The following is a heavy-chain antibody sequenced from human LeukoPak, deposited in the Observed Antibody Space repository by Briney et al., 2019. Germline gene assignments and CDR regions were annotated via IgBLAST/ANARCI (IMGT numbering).Heavy chain of an antibody. J-gene: IGHJ4*02. D-gene: IGHD2-21*02. CDR1: GGSISSYY. CDR3: ASRLRGVDY. V-gene: IGHV4-59*01. Sequence: PSETLSLTCTVSGGSISSYYWSWIRQPPGKGLEWIGYIYYSGSTNYNPSLKSRVTISVDTSKNQFSLKLSSVTAADTAVHYCASRLRGVDYWGQGTLVTVSS. CDR2: IYYSGST.